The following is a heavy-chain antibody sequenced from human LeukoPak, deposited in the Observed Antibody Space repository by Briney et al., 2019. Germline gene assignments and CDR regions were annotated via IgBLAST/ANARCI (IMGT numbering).Heavy chain of an antibody. CDR1: GGSISSSSYY. V-gene: IGHV4-61*01. D-gene: IGHD4-17*01. J-gene: IGHJ4*02. Sequence: SETLSLTCTVSGGSISSSSYYWSWIRQPPGKGLEWIGYIYYSGSTNYNPSLKSRVTISVDTSKNQFSLKLSSVTAADTAVYYCARDLSAHGLGLDYWGQGTLVTVSS. CDR2: IYYSGST. CDR3: ARDLSAHGLGLDY.